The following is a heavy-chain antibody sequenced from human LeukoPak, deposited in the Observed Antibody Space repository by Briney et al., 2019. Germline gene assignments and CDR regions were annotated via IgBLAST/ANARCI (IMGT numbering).Heavy chain of an antibody. CDR2: IIPIFGTA. J-gene: IGHJ4*02. D-gene: IGHD3-3*01. CDR1: GGTFSSYA. Sequence: SVKVSCKASGGTFSSYAISWVRQAPGQGLEWMGGIIPIFGTANYAQKFQGRVTITADESTSTAYMELSSLRSEDTAVYYCARGYDFWSGLDYWGQGTLVTVSS. V-gene: IGHV1-69*13. CDR3: ARGYDFWSGLDY.